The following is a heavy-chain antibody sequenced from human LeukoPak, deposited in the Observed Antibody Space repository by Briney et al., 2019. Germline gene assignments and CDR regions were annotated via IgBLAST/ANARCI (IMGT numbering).Heavy chain of an antibody. V-gene: IGHV4-31*03. CDR3: ARGGSYGNHDY. Sequence: SETLSLTCTVSGGSISSGGYYWSWIRQHPGKGLEWIGYIYYSGSTYYNPSLKSRVTISVDTSKNQFSLKLCSVTAADTAVYYCARGGSYGNHDYWGQGTLVTVSS. D-gene: IGHD5-18*01. CDR1: GGSISSGGYY. CDR2: IYYSGST. J-gene: IGHJ4*02.